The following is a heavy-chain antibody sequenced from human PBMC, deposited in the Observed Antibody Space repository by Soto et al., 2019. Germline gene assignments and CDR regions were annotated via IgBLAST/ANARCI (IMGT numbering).Heavy chain of an antibody. J-gene: IGHJ5*02. D-gene: IGHD2-15*01. V-gene: IGHV1-8*01. CDR1: GYTFTGYD. CDR2: MNPNSGNT. Sequence: ASVKVSCKASGYTFTGYDINWVRQATGQGLEWMGWMNPNSGNTGYAQKFQGRVTMTWNTSISTAYMELSSLRSEDTAVYYCARVGCRYCSGGDNWFGPWGQGTLVTVSS. CDR3: ARVGCRYCSGGDNWFGP.